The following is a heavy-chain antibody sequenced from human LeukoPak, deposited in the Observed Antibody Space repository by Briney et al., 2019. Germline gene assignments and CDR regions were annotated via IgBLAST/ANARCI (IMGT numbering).Heavy chain of an antibody. CDR1: GGSISSGDYY. D-gene: IGHD3-10*01. V-gene: IGHV4-30-4*01. CDR3: ARGAASAEFGELPYY. J-gene: IGHJ4*02. Sequence: PSETLSLTCTVSGGSISSGDYYWSWIRQPPGKGLEWIGYIYYSGSTYYNPSLKSRVTISVDTSKYQFSLKLSSVTAANTAVYYCARGAASAEFGELPYYWGQGTLVTVSS. CDR2: IYYSGST.